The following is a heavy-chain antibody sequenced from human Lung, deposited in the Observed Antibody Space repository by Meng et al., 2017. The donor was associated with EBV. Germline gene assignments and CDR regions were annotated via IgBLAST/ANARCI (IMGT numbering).Heavy chain of an antibody. CDR3: ASQYFYDSSGSPEYFQH. D-gene: IGHD3-22*01. CDR2: IYYTGST. J-gene: IGHJ1*01. V-gene: IGHV4-30-4*01. Sequence: QVLLPEPRPALLNPSQPLSLTCAGAGCSISNGGYYKSWVPQPPGKGLEWIGYIYYTGSTYYNPSRKSRVAIAADTTKNLFFLNLSSVTAADTAVYFCASQYFYDSSGSPEYFQHWGQGTLVTVSS. CDR1: GCSISNGGYY.